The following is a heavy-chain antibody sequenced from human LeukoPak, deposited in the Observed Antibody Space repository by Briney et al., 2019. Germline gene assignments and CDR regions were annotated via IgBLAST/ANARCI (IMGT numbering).Heavy chain of an antibody. J-gene: IGHJ4*02. CDR1: SGSISGSYY. D-gene: IGHD1-1*01. Sequence: SETLSLTCTVSSGSISGSYYWYWIRQPAGKGLEWIGRIYASGSTNYDPSLKSRVTISVDKSNNQFSLMVNSVTAADTAVYYCARGKQNAVDYWGQGILVTVSS. CDR2: IYASGST. V-gene: IGHV4-4*07. CDR3: ARGKQNAVDY.